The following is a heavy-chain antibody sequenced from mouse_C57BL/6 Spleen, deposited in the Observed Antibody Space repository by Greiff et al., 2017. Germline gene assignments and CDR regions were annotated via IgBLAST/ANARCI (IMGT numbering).Heavy chain of an antibody. D-gene: IGHD2-4*01. J-gene: IGHJ4*01. Sequence: EVQLVESGPGLVKPSQSLSLTCSVTGYSITSGYYWHWIRQFPGNKLEWMGYISYDGSNNYNPTLKNRISITRDTSKNQFFLKLNTVTTEDTATYYCARDDYDEYAMYYWGQGTSVTISS. CDR3: ARDDYDEYAMYY. V-gene: IGHV3-6*01. CDR2: ISYDGSN. CDR1: GYSITSGYY.